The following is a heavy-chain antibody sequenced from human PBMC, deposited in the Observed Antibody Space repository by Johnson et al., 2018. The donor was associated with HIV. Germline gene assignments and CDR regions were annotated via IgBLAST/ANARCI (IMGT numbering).Heavy chain of an antibody. Sequence: VQLVESGGGVVRPGGSLRLSCAASGFTFDDYGMSWVRQAPGKGLEWVAVISYDGSKKYYADSVKGRFTISRDNSTNTLYLQMNSLRAEDTAVYYCARGVSPERQAGPDAFDIWGQGTMVTVSS. CDR1: GFTFDDYG. CDR3: ARGVSPERQAGPDAFDI. J-gene: IGHJ3*02. CDR2: ISYDGSKK. V-gene: IGHV3-30*03. D-gene: IGHD1-14*01.